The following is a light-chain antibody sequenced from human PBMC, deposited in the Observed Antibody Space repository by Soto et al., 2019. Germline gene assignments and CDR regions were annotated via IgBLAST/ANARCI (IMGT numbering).Light chain of an antibody. J-gene: IGKJ3*01. CDR2: GAS. V-gene: IGKV3-20*01. CDR1: QSVSSSY. Sequence: DIVLTQSPGTLSLSPGERAALSCRASQSVSSSYLAWYQQKPGQAPRLLIYGASNRATGIADRFSGSGSGTDFTLTISRLEPEDSAVYYCQQYGGSPFTFGPGTKVDIK. CDR3: QQYGGSPFT.